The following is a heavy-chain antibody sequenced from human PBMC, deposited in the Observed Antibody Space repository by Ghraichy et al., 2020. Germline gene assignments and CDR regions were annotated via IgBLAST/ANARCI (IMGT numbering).Heavy chain of an antibody. V-gene: IGHV3-30*04. CDR2: ISFDGSNK. D-gene: IGHD6-13*01. J-gene: IGHJ6*02. CDR3: ARDQSEAGNLYYYGMDV. Sequence: GGSLRLSCAASGFTFSSYAMHWVRQAPGKGLEWVALISFDGSNKYYADSVKGRFTISRDNSKNTLYLQMNSLRVEDTAVYYCARDQSEAGNLYYYGMDVWGQGTTVTVSS. CDR1: GFTFSSYA.